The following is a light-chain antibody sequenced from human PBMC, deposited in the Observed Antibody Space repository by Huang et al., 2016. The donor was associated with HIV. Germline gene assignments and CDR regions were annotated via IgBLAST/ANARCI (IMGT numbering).Light chain of an antibody. CDR1: QSISNNY. Sequence: EVVLTQSPGTLSLSPGERATLSCRARQSISNNYVTWYRQKPGQAPRLLGYGASNRAPGTPDRFSGSGSGTDFTLTISTLEPEDFAVYYCQQYGRAPLTFGGGTRVEIK. CDR2: GAS. J-gene: IGKJ4*01. V-gene: IGKV3-20*01. CDR3: QQYGRAPLT.